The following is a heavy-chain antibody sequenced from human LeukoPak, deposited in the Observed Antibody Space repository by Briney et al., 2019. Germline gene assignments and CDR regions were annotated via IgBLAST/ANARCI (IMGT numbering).Heavy chain of an antibody. J-gene: IGHJ1*01. CDR1: GFTFSSYA. CDR3: AKDLEQYGSLAIQH. V-gene: IGHV3-23*01. CDR2: ISGSGGST. Sequence: GGSLRLSCAASGFTFSSYAMSWVRQAPGKGLEWVSGISGSGGSTYYADSVKGRFTISRDNSKNTLYLQMNSLRAEDTAVYYCAKDLEQYGSLAIQHWGQGTLVTVSS. D-gene: IGHD4-11*01.